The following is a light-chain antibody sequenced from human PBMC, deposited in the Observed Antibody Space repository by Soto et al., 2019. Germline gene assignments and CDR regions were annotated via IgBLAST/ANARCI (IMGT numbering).Light chain of an antibody. J-gene: IGKJ1*01. V-gene: IGKV1-5*03. CDR2: KAS. CDR3: QQYNSYSRGT. CDR1: QSIGSW. Sequence: DIQMTQSPSTLSASVGDRVTITCRASQSIGSWLAWYQHKPGRAPKLLIYKASSLVSGVPARFSGSGSGTEFTLTISSLQPDDFATYYCQQYNSYSRGTFGQGTKVEV.